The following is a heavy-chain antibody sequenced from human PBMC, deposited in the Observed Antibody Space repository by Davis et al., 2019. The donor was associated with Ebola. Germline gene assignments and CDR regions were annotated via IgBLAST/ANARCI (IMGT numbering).Heavy chain of an antibody. CDR1: GFTFRNYA. CDR3: ARAVFHEVLDY. V-gene: IGHV3-30*04. J-gene: IGHJ3*01. Sequence: GESLKISCAASGFTFRNYAMHWVRQAPGKGPEWVAVVSHSEREKFYADSVKGRFTISRDNSENTLYLQMNSLTADDTAVYYCARAVFHEVLDYWGQGTVVTVSS. CDR2: VSHSEREK. D-gene: IGHD3/OR15-3a*01.